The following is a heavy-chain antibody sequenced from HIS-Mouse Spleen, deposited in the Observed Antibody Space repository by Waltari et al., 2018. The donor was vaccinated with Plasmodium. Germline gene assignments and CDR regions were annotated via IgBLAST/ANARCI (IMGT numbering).Heavy chain of an antibody. D-gene: IGHD3-16*01. V-gene: IGHV4-34*01. CDR2: INHSGST. Sequence: QVQLQQWGAGLLKPSETLSLPCAVYGGSFSGYYWSWIRQPPGKGLEWIGEINHSGSTNYNPSLKSRVTISVDTSKNQFSLKLSSVTAADTAVYYCARVGRRIWGAFDIWGQGTMVTVSS. J-gene: IGHJ3*02. CDR3: ARVGRRIWGAFDI. CDR1: GGSFSGYY.